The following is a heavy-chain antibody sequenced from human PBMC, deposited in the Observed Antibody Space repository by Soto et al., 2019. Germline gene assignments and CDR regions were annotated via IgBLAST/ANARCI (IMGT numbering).Heavy chain of an antibody. V-gene: IGHV3-33*01. Sequence: QVQLVESGGGVVQPGRSLRLSCAASGFTFSSYGMHWVRQAPGKGLEWVAVIWYDGSNKYYADSVKGRFTISRDNSKNTLYLQMNSLRAEDTAVYYCARDDAPPNYYGSGSCYNGGMDVWGQGTTVTVSS. J-gene: IGHJ6*01. D-gene: IGHD3-10*01. CDR2: IWYDGSNK. CDR3: ARDDAPPNYYGSGSCYNGGMDV. CDR1: GFTFSSYG.